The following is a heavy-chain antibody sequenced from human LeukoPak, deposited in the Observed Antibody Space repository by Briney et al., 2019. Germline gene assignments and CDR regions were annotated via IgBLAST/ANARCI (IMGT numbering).Heavy chain of an antibody. CDR2: IYHSGST. J-gene: IGHJ4*02. Sequence: SETLSLTCAVSGYSISSGYYWGWIRQPPGEGLEWIGSIYHSGSTYYNPSLKSRVTISVDTSKNQFSLKLSSVTAADTAVYYCARLRNYYDSSGDDYWGQGTLVTVSS. CDR1: GYSISSGYY. CDR3: ARLRNYYDSSGDDY. D-gene: IGHD3-22*01. V-gene: IGHV4-38-2*01.